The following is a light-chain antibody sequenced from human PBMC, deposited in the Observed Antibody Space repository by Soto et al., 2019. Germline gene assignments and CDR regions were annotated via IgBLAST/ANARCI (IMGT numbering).Light chain of an antibody. CDR2: AAS. Sequence: DIQLTQSPSFLSASVGDRVTITCRASQGISSYLAWYQQNPGKAPKLLIYAASTLQSGVPSRFSGSGSGTEFTRTFSNLEPEDLTTYYWVEVNIYPTFAQGTRLEVK. CDR1: QGISSY. CDR3: VEVNIYPT. J-gene: IGKJ5*01. V-gene: IGKV1-9*01.